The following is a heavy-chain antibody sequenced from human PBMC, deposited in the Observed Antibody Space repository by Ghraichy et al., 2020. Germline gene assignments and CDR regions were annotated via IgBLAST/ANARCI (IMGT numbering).Heavy chain of an antibody. D-gene: IGHD2-8*01. Sequence: GGSLRLSCAASGFTFSSYAMSWVRQAPGKGLECVSAISGNGGSTYYVDSVRGRFTISRDNSKNTVFLQMNSLRVEDTAVYYCAKTGTLMTYQYNVHVWGQGTTVTVS. V-gene: IGHV3-23*01. CDR3: AKTGTLMTYQYNVHV. J-gene: IGHJ6*02. CDR2: ISGNGGST. CDR1: GFTFSSYA.